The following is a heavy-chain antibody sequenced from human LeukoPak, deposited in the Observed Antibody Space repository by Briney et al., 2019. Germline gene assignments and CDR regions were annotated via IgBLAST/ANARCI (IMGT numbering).Heavy chain of an antibody. CDR2: INPSGGST. CDR1: GYTFTSYY. V-gene: IGHV1-46*01. Sequence: ASVKVSCKASGYTFTSYYMHWVRQAPGQGLEWMGIINPSGGSTSYAQKFQGRVTMTGDTSTSTVYMELSSLRSEDTAVYYCARDQDQNILTGYYNVIGYWGQGTLVTVSS. J-gene: IGHJ4*02. D-gene: IGHD3-9*01. CDR3: ARDQDQNILTGYYNVIGY.